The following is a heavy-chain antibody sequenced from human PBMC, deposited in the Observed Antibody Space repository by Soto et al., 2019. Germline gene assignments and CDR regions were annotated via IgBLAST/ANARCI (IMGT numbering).Heavy chain of an antibody. CDR1: GSTFNNFA. Sequence: QVVLLQSGAEVKEPGSSVRVSCQVSGSTFNNFAFSWVRQAPGHGPEWMGGIVVDSNTAEYSQRLQDRVTITADTSTYTLYMELGSLTFEDTAVYYCARAIKRWEVNYYFDFWGQGTLVTVSS. CDR3: ARAIKRWEVNYYFDF. CDR2: IVVDSNTA. J-gene: IGHJ4*02. V-gene: IGHV1-69*06. D-gene: IGHD1-26*01.